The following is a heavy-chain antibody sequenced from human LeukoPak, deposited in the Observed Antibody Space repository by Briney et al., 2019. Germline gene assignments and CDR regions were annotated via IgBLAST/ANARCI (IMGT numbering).Heavy chain of an antibody. CDR3: AKDQKKGYYYYGMDV. V-gene: IGHV3-23*01. CDR2: INGSGGST. Sequence: PGGSLRLSCAASGFTFSSYAMSWVRQAPGKGLEWVSGINGSGGSTYYADSVKGRFTISRDNSKNTLYLQMNSLRAEDTAVYYCAKDQKKGYYYYGMDVWGQGTTVTVSS. J-gene: IGHJ6*02. CDR1: GFTFSSYA.